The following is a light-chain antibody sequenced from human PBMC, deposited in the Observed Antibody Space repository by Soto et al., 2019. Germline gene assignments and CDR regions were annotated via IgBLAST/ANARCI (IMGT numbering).Light chain of an antibody. J-gene: IGLJ2*01. Sequence: SYDLTQPPSVSVSPGQTASITCSGANLGERYACWYQQKPGQSPVLVIYIDTKRPSGIPERFSGSNSGNTATLTVSGTQAADEADYYCQAWDDTTDVVFGGGTKLTVL. CDR3: QAWDDTTDVV. CDR1: NLGERY. CDR2: IDT. V-gene: IGLV3-1*01.